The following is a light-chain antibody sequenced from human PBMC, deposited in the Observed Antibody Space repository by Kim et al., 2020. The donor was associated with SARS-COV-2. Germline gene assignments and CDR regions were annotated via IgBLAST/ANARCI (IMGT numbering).Light chain of an antibody. J-gene: IGLJ2*01. Sequence: SPGQTATITCSGDKLGDKYACWYQQKPSQSPVLVIYQDSKRPSGIPERFSGSNSGNTATLTISGTQAMDEADYYCQAWDSSTTYVFGGGTQLTVL. V-gene: IGLV3-1*01. CDR2: QDS. CDR3: QAWDSSTTYV. CDR1: KLGDKY.